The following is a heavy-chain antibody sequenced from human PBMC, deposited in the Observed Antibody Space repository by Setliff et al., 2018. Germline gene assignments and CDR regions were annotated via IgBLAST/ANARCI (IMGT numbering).Heavy chain of an antibody. CDR2: MNPNSGNT. V-gene: IGHV1-8*02. J-gene: IGHJ6*02. CDR3: ARECYSSSWYGDYYYYYGMDV. D-gene: IGHD6-13*01. CDR1: GYTFTSYD. Sequence: ASVKVSCKASGYTFTSYDINWARQATGQGLEWMGWMNPNSGNTGYAQKFQGRVTMTRNTSISTAYMELSSLRSEDTAVYYCARECYSSSWYGDYYYYYGMDVWGQGTTVTVSS.